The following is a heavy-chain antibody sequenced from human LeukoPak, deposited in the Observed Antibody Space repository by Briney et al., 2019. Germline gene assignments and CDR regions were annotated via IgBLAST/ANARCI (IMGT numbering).Heavy chain of an antibody. CDR3: ARGARYCSGGTCTDY. CDR1: GFTFSDYY. V-gene: IGHV3-11*05. J-gene: IGHJ4*02. CDR2: ISSSSTYT. D-gene: IGHD2-15*01. Sequence: GGSLRLSCAASGFTFSDYYMSWIRQAPGKGLEWVSCISSSSTYTKYADSVKGRFTISRDNDKNSLYLQINSLRAEDTAIYYCARGARYCSGGTCTDYWGQGTLVTVSS.